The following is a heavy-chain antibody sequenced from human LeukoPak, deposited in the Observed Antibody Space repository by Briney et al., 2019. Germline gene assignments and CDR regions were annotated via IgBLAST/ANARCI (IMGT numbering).Heavy chain of an antibody. CDR1: GFTFSSYA. D-gene: IGHD3-22*01. CDR3: AKGTGYDSSGYPDRGYFDY. Sequence: GGSLRLSCAASGFTFSSYAMSWVRQAPGKGLEWVSAISGSGGSTYYADSVRGRFTISRDNSKNTLYLQMNSLRAEDTAVYYCAKGTGYDSSGYPDRGYFDYWGQGTLVTVSS. J-gene: IGHJ4*02. CDR2: ISGSGGST. V-gene: IGHV3-23*01.